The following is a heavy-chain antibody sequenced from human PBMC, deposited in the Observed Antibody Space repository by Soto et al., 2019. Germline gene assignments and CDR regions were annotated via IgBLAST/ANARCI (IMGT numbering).Heavy chain of an antibody. V-gene: IGHV3-30-3*01. Sequence: QVQLVESGGGVVQPGRSLSLSCAASGFTLSSYSMHWVRQAPGKGLDWVAAMSYDGSSKYFADSVKGRFTISRDNSKNTLSLQMNSLGAEDSAVYYCARVRSVSNHEDCEYWGQGTLVSVSS. CDR1: GFTLSSYS. D-gene: IGHD4-4*01. CDR3: ARVRSVSNHEDCEY. J-gene: IGHJ4*02. CDR2: MSYDGSSK.